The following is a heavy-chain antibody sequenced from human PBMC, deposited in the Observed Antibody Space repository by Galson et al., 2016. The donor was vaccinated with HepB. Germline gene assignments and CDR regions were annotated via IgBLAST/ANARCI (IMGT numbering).Heavy chain of an antibody. CDR3: ARHGEWFGDLWDHYYMDV. CDR1: RYTFTSYW. Sequence: QSGAEVKKPGESLRISCKGSRYTFTSYWMSWVRQMPGKGLEWMGRIDPSDSDTNYSPSFQGHVTISADKSISTAYLQWSSLKASDTATYYCARHGEWFGDLWDHYYMDVWGKGTTVTVSS. D-gene: IGHD3-10*01. J-gene: IGHJ6*03. CDR2: IDPSDSDT. V-gene: IGHV5-10-1*01.